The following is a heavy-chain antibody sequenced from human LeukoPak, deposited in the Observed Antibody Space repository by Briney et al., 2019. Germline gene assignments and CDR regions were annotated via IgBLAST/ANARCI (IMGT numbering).Heavy chain of an antibody. V-gene: IGHV3-48*03. J-gene: IGHJ6*04. D-gene: IGHD3-10*02. Sequence: PGRSLRLSCAASGFTVSSNEMNWVRQAPGKGLEWVSYISSSGSTIYYADSVKGRFTISRDNAKNSLYLQMNSLRAEDTAVYYCAKLGITMIGGVWGKGTTVTISS. CDR3: AKLGITMIGGV. CDR2: ISSSGSTI. CDR1: GFTVSSNE.